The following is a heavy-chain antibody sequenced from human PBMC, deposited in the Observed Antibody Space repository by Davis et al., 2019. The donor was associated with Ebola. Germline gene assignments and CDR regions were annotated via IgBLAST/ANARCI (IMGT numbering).Heavy chain of an antibody. V-gene: IGHV5-51*01. Sequence: GESLKISCKGSGYSFSNFWIAWVRQMPGKGLEWMGIIYPGDSDTRYSPSFQGQVTFSADKSINTAYLQWRGLKASDSGMYYCARQKGSTWNYYFDYWGQGTVVTVSS. CDR3: ARQKGSTWNYYFDY. J-gene: IGHJ4*02. CDR1: GYSFSNFW. D-gene: IGHD1-1*01. CDR2: IYPGDSDT.